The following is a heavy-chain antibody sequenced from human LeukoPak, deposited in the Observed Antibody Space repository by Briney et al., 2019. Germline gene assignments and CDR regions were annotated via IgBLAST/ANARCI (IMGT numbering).Heavy chain of an antibody. Sequence: SETLSLTCAVYGGSFSGYYWSWIRQPPGKGLEWLGSIYYSGSTYYNPSLKSRVTISVGTSKNQFSLKLSSVTAADTAVYYCAREGAMVRGVITLRNHWFDPWGQGTLVTVSS. J-gene: IGHJ5*02. CDR3: AREGAMVRGVITLRNHWFDP. CDR1: GGSFSGYY. D-gene: IGHD3-10*01. CDR2: IYYSGST. V-gene: IGHV4-34*01.